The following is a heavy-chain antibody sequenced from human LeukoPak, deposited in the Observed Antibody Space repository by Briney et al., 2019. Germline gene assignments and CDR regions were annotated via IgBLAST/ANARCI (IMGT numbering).Heavy chain of an antibody. V-gene: IGHV3-11*05. J-gene: IGHJ4*02. Sequence: GGSLRLSCAASGVTFSDYYMSWIRQAPGKGLEWVSYISSSSSFTNHADSVKGRFTISRDNAKNSLYLHMNSLRAEDTAVYYCARDGMSDYDYFDYWGQGTLVTVSS. CDR2: ISSSSSFT. CDR1: GVTFSDYY. D-gene: IGHD5-12*01. CDR3: ARDGMSDYDYFDY.